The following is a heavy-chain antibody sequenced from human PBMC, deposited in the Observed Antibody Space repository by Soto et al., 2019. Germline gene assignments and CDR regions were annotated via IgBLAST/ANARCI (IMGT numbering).Heavy chain of an antibody. Sequence: PGGSLRLSCAASGFTFSSDAMSWVRQAPGKGLEWVSAISGSGGSTYYADCVKGRFTISRDNSKNTLYLQMNSLRAEDTAVYYCAKDLEDIVVVARDGLDGWGQGTTVTVSS. CDR3: AKDLEDIVVVARDGLDG. CDR2: ISGSGGST. V-gene: IGHV3-23*01. D-gene: IGHD2-15*01. J-gene: IGHJ6*02. CDR1: GFTFSSDA.